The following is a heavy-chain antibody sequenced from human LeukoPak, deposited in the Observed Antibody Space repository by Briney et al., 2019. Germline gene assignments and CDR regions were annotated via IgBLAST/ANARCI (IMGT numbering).Heavy chain of an antibody. D-gene: IGHD4-17*01. CDR1: GYTFTGYY. CDR3: ARDRGYGDYEVY. J-gene: IGHJ4*02. V-gene: IGHV1-2*02. Sequence: ASVKVTCTTSGYTFTGYYMHWVRQAPGQGPEWMGWINPNSGGTSYAQKFQGRVTLTRDTSISTAYMELSGLRSGDTAVYYCARDRGYGDYEVYWRQGTLVSVSS. CDR2: INPNSGGT.